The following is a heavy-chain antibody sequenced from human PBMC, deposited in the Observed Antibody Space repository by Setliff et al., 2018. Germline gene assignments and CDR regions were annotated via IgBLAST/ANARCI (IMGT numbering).Heavy chain of an antibody. V-gene: IGHV1-18*01. CDR1: GYTFTSYG. D-gene: IGHD4-17*01. CDR3: ARVVGDYDYEDYYYYGMDV. CDR2: ISAYNGNT. Sequence: SVKVSCKASGYTFTSYGISWVRQAPGQGLEWMGWISAYNGNTNYAQKLQGRVTMTTDTSTSTAYMELRSLRSDDTAVYYCARVVGDYDYEDYYYYGMDVWGQGTTVTVAS. J-gene: IGHJ6*02.